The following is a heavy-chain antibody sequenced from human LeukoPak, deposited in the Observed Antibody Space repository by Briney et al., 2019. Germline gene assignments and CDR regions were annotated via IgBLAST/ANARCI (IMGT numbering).Heavy chain of an antibody. CDR3: VKGSLSGGTHYFDF. Sequence: GGSLRLSCAASGFTFSISAMSWVRQAQGKRLEWVSGISGSVVSTYYADSVKGRFTISRDNSRNTLYLQMNSLRAEDTAVYYCVKGSLSGGTHYFDFWGQGTLVTVSS. CDR2: ISGSVVST. J-gene: IGHJ4*02. CDR1: GFTFSISA. D-gene: IGHD2-15*01. V-gene: IGHV3-23*01.